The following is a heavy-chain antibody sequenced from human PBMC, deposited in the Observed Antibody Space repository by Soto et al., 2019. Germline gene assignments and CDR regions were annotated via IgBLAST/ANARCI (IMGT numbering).Heavy chain of an antibody. J-gene: IGHJ6*02. CDR1: GYSFTDYH. V-gene: IGHV1-2*04. CDR2: INPKSGGT. D-gene: IGHD2-8*01. CDR3: ARGDSTDCSNRVCSFFYHHDMDV. Sequence: ASVKVSCKASGYSFTDYHIHWVRQAPGQGLEWLGRINPKSGGTSTAQKFQGWVTMTTDTSISTASMELTRLTSDDTAIYYCARGDSTDCSNRVCSFFYHHDMDVWGQGTTVTVSS.